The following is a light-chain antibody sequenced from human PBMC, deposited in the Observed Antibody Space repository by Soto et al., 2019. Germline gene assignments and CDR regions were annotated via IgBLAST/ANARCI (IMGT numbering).Light chain of an antibody. V-gene: IGKV3-20*01. CDR3: QQYTNAHGIT. CDR1: QGVGNKY. Sequence: EDGWTRSPATLSITTGERATLSCRASQGVGNKYLAWYQQRPGQAPSLLIYAASSRATGVPDRFSGSGSGTDFTLTISRLEPEDFAVYYCQQYTNAHGITFGQGTRLEIK. J-gene: IGKJ5*01. CDR2: AAS.